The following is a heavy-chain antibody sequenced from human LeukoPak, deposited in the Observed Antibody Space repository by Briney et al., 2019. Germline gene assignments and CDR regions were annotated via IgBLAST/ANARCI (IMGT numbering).Heavy chain of an antibody. J-gene: IGHJ4*02. Sequence: PGGSLRLSCSASGFTFSSYAMNWVRQAPGKGLEYVSAITSNGGSTYYADSVKGRFTISRDNPKNTLYLQMSSLRAEDTAVYYCVKGRCSGSSCYGGDYWGQGTLVTVSS. CDR3: VKGRCSGSSCYGGDY. CDR1: GFTFSSYA. CDR2: ITSNGGST. V-gene: IGHV3-64D*06. D-gene: IGHD2-2*01.